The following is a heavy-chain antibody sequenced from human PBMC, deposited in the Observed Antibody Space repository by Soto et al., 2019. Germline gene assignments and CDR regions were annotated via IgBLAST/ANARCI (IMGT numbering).Heavy chain of an antibody. D-gene: IGHD2-2*01. CDR2: ISGSGGNT. CDR1: GFTFSSYG. J-gene: IGHJ4*02. V-gene: IGHV3-23*01. Sequence: LRLSCAASGFTFSSYGMTWVRQAPGKGLEWVSLISGSGGNTYYADSVKGRFTISRDYSKNTLYLQMNSLRAEDTAVYYCAKEKGTSWSDFDYWGQGTLVTVSS. CDR3: AKEKGTSWSDFDY.